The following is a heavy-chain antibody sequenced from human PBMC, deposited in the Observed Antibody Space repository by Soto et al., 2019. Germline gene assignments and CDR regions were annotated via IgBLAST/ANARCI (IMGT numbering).Heavy chain of an antibody. CDR2: VLYDGSKK. D-gene: IGHD3-16*01. J-gene: IGHJ4*02. Sequence: QVHLVESGGGVVQPGTSLRLSCRASGFKFSDYGMDWVRQAPGKGLEWVSRVLYDGSKKYYADSVKGRFTISRHNPRNTLYLQMDSLRAEDTGVYYCVKDLALMGDYWGQGTPVTVSS. V-gene: IGHV3-30*18. CDR1: GFKFSDYG. CDR3: VKDLALMGDY.